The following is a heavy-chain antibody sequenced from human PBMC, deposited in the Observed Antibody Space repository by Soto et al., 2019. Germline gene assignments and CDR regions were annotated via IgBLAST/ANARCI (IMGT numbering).Heavy chain of an antibody. CDR2: ISYDGSNK. V-gene: IGHV3-30*03. D-gene: IGHD3-22*01. J-gene: IGHJ4*02. CDR1: GFTFSSYG. CDR3: APSVVVIDY. Sequence: GGSLRLSCAASGFTFSSYGMHWVRQAPGKGLEWVAVISYDGSNKYYADSVKGRFTISRDNSKNTLYLQMNSLRAEDTAVYYCAPSVVVIDYWGQGTLVTVSS.